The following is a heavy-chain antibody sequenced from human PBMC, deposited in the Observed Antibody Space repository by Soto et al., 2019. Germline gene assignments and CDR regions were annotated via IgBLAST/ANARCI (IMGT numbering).Heavy chain of an antibody. CDR2: INPNGGVT. CDR3: ARESGGATATLDYDYVYMDV. D-gene: IGHD5-12*01. CDR1: GDTFTDYY. V-gene: IGHV1-2*04. Sequence: QVQLVQSGAEVKKPGASVTVSCRSSGDTFTDYYIHWVRQAPGQGLEWMGWINPNGGVTQYAQKFQGWGTMTRDTSIRTVYMQLSRRRSDDTAVYYCARESGGATATLDYDYVYMDVWGTGTTVTGSS. J-gene: IGHJ6*03.